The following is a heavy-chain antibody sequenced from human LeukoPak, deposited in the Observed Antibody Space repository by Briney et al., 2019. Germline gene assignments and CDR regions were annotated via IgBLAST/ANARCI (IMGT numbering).Heavy chain of an antibody. D-gene: IGHD5-24*01. CDR3: ARRVEMATITRVGYFDY. V-gene: IGHV4-34*01. CDR2: IYYSGST. CDR1: GGSFSGYY. J-gene: IGHJ4*02. Sequence: SETLSLTCAVYGGSFSGYYWSWIRQPPGKGLEWIGSIYYSGSTYYNPSLKSRVTISVDTSKNHFSLNLSSVTAADTAVYYCARRVEMATITRVGYFDYWGQGTMVTVSS.